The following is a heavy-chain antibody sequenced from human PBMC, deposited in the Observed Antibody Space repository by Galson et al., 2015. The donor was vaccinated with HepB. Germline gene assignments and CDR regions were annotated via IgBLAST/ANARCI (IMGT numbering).Heavy chain of an antibody. CDR3: VREGPVTPFDY. CDR1: GYTFTSYA. D-gene: IGHD4-11*01. V-gene: IGHV1-3*01. Sequence: SVKVSCKASGYTFTSYAMHWVRQAPGQRLEWMGWSNAGNGNTKYSQKFQGRVTITRDTSASTAYMELSSLRSEDTAVYYCVREGPVTPFDYWGQGTLVTVSS. CDR2: SNAGNGNT. J-gene: IGHJ4*02.